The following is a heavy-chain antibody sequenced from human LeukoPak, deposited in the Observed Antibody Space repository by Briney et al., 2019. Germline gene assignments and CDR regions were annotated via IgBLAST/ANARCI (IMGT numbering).Heavy chain of an antibody. Sequence: SETLSLTCTVSGGSISSYYWSWIRQPPGKGLEWIGYIYYSGSTNYNPSLKSRVTISVDTSKNQFSPKLSSVTAADTAVYYCARGQTYYDFWSGHTLNYFDYWGQGTLVTVSS. CDR2: IYYSGST. CDR3: ARGQTYYDFWSGHTLNYFDY. V-gene: IGHV4-59*01. J-gene: IGHJ4*02. D-gene: IGHD3-3*01. CDR1: GGSISSYY.